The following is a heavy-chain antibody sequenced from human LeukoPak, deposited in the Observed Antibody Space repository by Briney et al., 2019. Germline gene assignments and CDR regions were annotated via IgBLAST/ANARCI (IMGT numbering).Heavy chain of an antibody. CDR2: IYPGDSDT. J-gene: IGHJ4*02. D-gene: IGHD4-17*01. Sequence: AGESLKISCRGSGYSFNSFWIGWVRQMPGKGLEWMGIIYPGDSDTRYSPSFQGQVAISADESISTAYLQWSSLKASDSAMYYCARLRTYGDYALNYWGQGTLVTVSS. CDR1: GYSFNSFW. V-gene: IGHV5-51*01. CDR3: ARLRTYGDYALNY.